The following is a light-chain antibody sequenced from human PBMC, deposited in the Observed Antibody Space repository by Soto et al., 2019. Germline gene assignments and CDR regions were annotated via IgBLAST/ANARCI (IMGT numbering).Light chain of an antibody. CDR3: SSYAGSNKSV. Sequence: QSALTQPPSASWSPGQSVTISCTGTSSDVGGYNYVSWYQQHPGKAPKPMIYEVSKRPSGVPDRFSGSKSGNTASLTVSGLQPEDEADYYCSSYAGSNKSVFGTGTKVTVL. J-gene: IGLJ1*01. CDR1: SSDVGGYNY. V-gene: IGLV2-8*01. CDR2: EVS.